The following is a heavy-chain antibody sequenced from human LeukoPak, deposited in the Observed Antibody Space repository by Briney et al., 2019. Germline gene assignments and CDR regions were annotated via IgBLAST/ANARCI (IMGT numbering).Heavy chain of an antibody. D-gene: IGHD3-16*01. V-gene: IGHV4-34*01. CDR2: INHSGST. CDR3: ARSRLRLGELWSGPYYYYYGMDV. CDR1: GGSFSGYY. J-gene: IGHJ6*02. Sequence: SETLSLTCAVYGGSFSGYYWSWIRQPPGKGLEWIGEINHSGSTNYNPSLKSRVTISVDTSKNQFSLKLSSVTAADTAVYYCARSRLRLGELWSGPYYYYYGMDVWAKGPRSPSP.